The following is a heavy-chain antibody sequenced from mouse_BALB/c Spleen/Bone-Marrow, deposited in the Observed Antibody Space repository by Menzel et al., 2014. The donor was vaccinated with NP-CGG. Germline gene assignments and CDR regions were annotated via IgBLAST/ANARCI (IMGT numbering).Heavy chain of an antibody. V-gene: IGHV5-6-5*01. CDR2: ISSGGST. CDR3: ARGGFRGLDY. Sequence: EVQLQQSGGGLVKPGGSLKLSCAASGFTFSSYAMSWVRQTPEKRLEWVASISSGGSTYYPDSVKGRFTISRDSARNILYLQMSSLRSEDTAMYYCARGGFRGLDYWGQGTTLTVSS. CDR1: GFTFSSYA. J-gene: IGHJ2*01.